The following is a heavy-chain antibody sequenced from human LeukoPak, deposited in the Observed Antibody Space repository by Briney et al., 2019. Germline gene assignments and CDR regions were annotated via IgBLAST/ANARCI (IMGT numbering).Heavy chain of an antibody. CDR3: AKVMGSWLNHDAFDI. CDR1: GLTFSNYE. V-gene: IGHV3-48*03. D-gene: IGHD3-10*01. CDR2: INLSGRTT. J-gene: IGHJ3*02. Sequence: GGSLRLSCADSGLTFSNYEMNWVRQAPGKGLEWISYINLSGRTTYYADSVKGRFTISRDNAKNTLYLQMNSLRAEDTAVYYCAKVMGSWLNHDAFDIWGQGTMVTISS.